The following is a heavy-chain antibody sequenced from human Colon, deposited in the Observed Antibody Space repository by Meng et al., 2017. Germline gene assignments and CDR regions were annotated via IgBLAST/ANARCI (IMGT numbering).Heavy chain of an antibody. D-gene: IGHD3/OR15-3a*01. CDR2: INADGSGK. Sequence: GESLKISCAAPGFTFRDFWMNWVRQVPGKGLEWVANINADGSGKFYVDSVEGRFTISRDNARNSLSLQMDSLRADDTALYYCTRVSLHDFPDNWGQGTLVTSPQ. V-gene: IGHV3-7*01. CDR3: TRVSLHDFPDN. CDR1: GFTFRDFW. J-gene: IGHJ4*02.